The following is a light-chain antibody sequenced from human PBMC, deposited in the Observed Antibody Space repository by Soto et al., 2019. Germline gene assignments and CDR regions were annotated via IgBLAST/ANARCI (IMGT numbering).Light chain of an antibody. Sequence: QSALTQPASVSGSPGQSITISCTGTSSDIGRYNYVSWYQHSPGKAPKLIIYDVSDRPSGVSNHFSGSKSGTTASLTISGLQAEDEADYYCGSYTSSDTMIFGGGTKLTVL. CDR2: DVS. CDR1: SSDIGRYNY. CDR3: GSYTSSDTMI. J-gene: IGLJ2*01. V-gene: IGLV2-14*03.